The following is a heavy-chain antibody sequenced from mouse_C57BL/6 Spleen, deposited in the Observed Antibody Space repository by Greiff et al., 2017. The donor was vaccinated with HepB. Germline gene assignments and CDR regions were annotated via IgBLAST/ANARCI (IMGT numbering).Heavy chain of an antibody. J-gene: IGHJ2*01. CDR3: ARDDDYDAHYFDY. Sequence: EVQGVESGGGLVKPGGSLKLSCAASGFTFSSYAMSWVRQTPEKRLEWVATISDGGSYTYYPDNVKGRFTISRDNAKNNLYLQMSHLKSEDTAMYYCARDDDYDAHYFDYWGQGTTLTVSS. D-gene: IGHD2-4*01. CDR2: ISDGGSYT. CDR1: GFTFSSYA. V-gene: IGHV5-4*01.